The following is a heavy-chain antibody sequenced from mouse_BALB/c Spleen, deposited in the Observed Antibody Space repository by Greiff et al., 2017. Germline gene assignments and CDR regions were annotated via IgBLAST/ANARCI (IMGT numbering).Heavy chain of an antibody. D-gene: IGHD2-1*01. V-gene: IGHV1-4*01. J-gene: IGHJ3*01. Sequence: LVESGAELARPGASVKMSCKASGYTFTSYTMHWVKQRPGQGLEWIGYINPSSGYTNYNQKFKDKATLTADKSSSTAYMQLSSLTSEDSAVYYYASYGNYVLFAYWGQGTLVTVSA. CDR3: ASYGNYVLFAY. CDR2: INPSSGYT. CDR1: GYTFTSYT.